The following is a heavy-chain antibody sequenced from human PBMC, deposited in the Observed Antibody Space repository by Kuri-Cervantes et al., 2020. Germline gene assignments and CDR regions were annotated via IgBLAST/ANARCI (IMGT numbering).Heavy chain of an antibody. D-gene: IGHD3-9*01. CDR1: GGTFSSYA. CDR2: IIPIFGTA. Sequence: SVKVSCKASGGTFSSYAISWVRQAPGQGLEWMGGIIPIFGTANYAQKLQGRVTLTTDTSTSTAYMELRSLRSDDTAVYYCARNYYDILRPFDYWGQGTLVTVSS. CDR3: ARNYYDILRPFDY. V-gene: IGHV1-69*05. J-gene: IGHJ4*02.